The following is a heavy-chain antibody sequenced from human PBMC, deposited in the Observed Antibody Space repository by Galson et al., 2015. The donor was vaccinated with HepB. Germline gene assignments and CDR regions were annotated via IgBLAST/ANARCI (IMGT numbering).Heavy chain of an antibody. CDR3: ARNLVYYDSSGSGTPDAFDI. J-gene: IGHJ3*02. CDR1: GGSISSYY. D-gene: IGHD3-22*01. V-gene: IGHV4-59*01. CDR2: VNYSGST. Sequence: ETLSLTCTVSGGSISSYYWSWIRQPPGKGLEWIGNVNYSGSTKYKASLKSRVTISVETSKNKFSLKLDSVTAADTAIYYCARNLVYYDSSGSGTPDAFDIWCQGTLVTVSS.